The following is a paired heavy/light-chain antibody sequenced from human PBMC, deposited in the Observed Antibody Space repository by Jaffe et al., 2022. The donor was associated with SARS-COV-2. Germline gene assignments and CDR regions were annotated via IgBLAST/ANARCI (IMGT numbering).Light chain of an antibody. CDR3: QQIYSAPPYT. CDR2: WAS. CDR1: QSLLYSSNNKNY. Sequence: DIVMTQSPDSLAVSLGERATINCKSSQSLLYSSNNKNYLAWYQQKPGQPPKLLIYWASTRESGVPDRFSGSGSGTDFTLTINSLQAEDVAVYYCQQIYSAPPYTFGQGTKLEIK. V-gene: IGKV4-1*01. J-gene: IGKJ2*01.
Heavy chain of an antibody. CDR2: ITGSGGST. V-gene: IGHV3-23*04. CDR3: AKGYDDYSFFSFDP. J-gene: IGHJ5*02. CDR1: GFTLSSYA. Sequence: EVQLVESGGGLVQPGGSLRLSCAASGFTLSSYAMSWVRQAPGKGLEWVSSITGSGGSTYYADSVKGRFTISRDNSKNTLYLQMNSLRAEDTAVYYCAKGYDDYSFFSFDPWGQGTLVTVSS. D-gene: IGHD4-17*01.